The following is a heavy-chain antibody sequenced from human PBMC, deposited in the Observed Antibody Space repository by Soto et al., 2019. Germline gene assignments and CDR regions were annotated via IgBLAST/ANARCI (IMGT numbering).Heavy chain of an antibody. CDR3: ARHPAVRQSSWLVP. J-gene: IGHJ5*02. CDR1: GFTFSIYS. Sequence: GGSLRLSCAASGFTFSIYSMHWVRQAPGKGLEWVAVISHDGSDIYYDDSVKGRFTISADKSISTAYLQWSSLKASDTAMYYCARHPAVRQSSWLVPWGQGTLVTVSS. D-gene: IGHD6-13*01. CDR2: ISHDGSDI. V-gene: IGHV3-30-3*01.